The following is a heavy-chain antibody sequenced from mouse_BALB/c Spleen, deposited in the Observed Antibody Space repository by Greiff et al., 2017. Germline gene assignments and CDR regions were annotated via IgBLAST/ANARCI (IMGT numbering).Heavy chain of an antibody. J-gene: IGHJ4*01. Sequence: VQLQQSGTVLARPGASVKMSCKASGYTFTSYWMHWVKQRPGQGLEWIGAIYPGNSDTSYNQKFKGKAKLTAVTSTSTAYMELSSLTNEDSAVYYCTRYGVNYAMDYWGQGTSVTVSS. D-gene: IGHD1-1*02. V-gene: IGHV1-5*01. CDR1: GYTFTSYW. CDR2: IYPGNSDT. CDR3: TRYGVNYAMDY.